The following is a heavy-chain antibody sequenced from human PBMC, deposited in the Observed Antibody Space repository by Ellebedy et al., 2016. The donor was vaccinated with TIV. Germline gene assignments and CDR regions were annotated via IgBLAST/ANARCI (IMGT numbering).Heavy chain of an antibody. CDR3: ARDRASHPNY. D-gene: IGHD3-10*01. Sequence: GESLKISCAASGFTFSSYAMHWVRQAPGQGLEWVAVISYDGSNKYYADSVKGRFTISRDNSKNTLYLQMKSLRAEDTAVYYCARDRASHPNYWGQGTLVTVSS. J-gene: IGHJ4*02. CDR2: ISYDGSNK. V-gene: IGHV3-30-3*01. CDR1: GFTFSSYA.